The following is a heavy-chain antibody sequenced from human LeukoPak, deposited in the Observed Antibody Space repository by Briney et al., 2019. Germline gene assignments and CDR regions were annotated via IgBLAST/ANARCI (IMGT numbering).Heavy chain of an antibody. D-gene: IGHD6-19*01. CDR1: GGSIGSDY. V-gene: IGHV4-59*08. CDR3: AKYGNSGWVIDN. J-gene: IGHJ4*02. CDR2: IYYTGGT. Sequence: PSETLSLTCTVSGGSIGSDYWTWIRQRPGKGLEYIGYIYYTGGTNYNPSLKSRVTISVDTSKNQFSLKLSSVTAADTAVYFCAKYGNSGWVIDNWGQGTLVTVSS.